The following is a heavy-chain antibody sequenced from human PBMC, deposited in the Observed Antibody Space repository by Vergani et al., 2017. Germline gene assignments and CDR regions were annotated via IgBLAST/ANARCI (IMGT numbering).Heavy chain of an antibody. CDR2: IKSKTDGGTT. CDR1: GFTFSSYS. Sequence: EVQLVESGGGLVQPGGSLRLSCAASGFTFSSYSMNWVRQAPGKGLEWVGRIKSKTDGGTTDYAAPVKGRFTISRDDSKNTLYLQMNSLRAEDTAVYYCAKAGSGSYGEYYFDYWGQGTLVTVSS. CDR3: AKAGSGSYGEYYFDY. V-gene: IGHV3-15*01. D-gene: IGHD1-26*01. J-gene: IGHJ4*02.